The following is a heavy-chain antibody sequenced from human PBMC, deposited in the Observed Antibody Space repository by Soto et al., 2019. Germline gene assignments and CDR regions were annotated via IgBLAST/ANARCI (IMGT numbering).Heavy chain of an antibody. Sequence: GGSLRLSCAASGFTFSDYYMSWLRQAPGKGLEWVSYISSRSSTIFYADSVKGRFTISRDNVKNSLYLQMNSLRAEDTAVYYCASGTNGAFFVYWGQGILVTVSS. CDR2: ISSRSSTI. V-gene: IGHV3-11*01. D-gene: IGHD2-8*01. CDR1: GFTFSDYY. J-gene: IGHJ4*02. CDR3: ASGTNGAFFVY.